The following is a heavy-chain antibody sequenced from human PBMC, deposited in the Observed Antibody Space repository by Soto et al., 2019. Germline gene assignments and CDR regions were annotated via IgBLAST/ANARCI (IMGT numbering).Heavy chain of an antibody. CDR1: GFTFSSYW. CDR2: IKTDGSDT. D-gene: IGHD3-9*01. Sequence: EVQLVESGGGLVQPGGSLRLSCAASGFTFSSYWMHWVRQSPGKGLVWVSRIKTDGSDTHYAYSVKGRFTISRDNAKNTLYLQMTSLRDEDTAVYYCARPRTSDWAYDIWGQGTMVIVSS. V-gene: IGHV3-74*01. CDR3: ARPRTSDWAYDI. J-gene: IGHJ3*02.